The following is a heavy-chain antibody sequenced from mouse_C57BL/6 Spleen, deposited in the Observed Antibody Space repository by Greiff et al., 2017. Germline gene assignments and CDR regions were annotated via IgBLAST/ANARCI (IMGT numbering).Heavy chain of an antibody. V-gene: IGHV1-15*01. J-gene: IGHJ3*01. CDR1: GYTFTDYE. Sequence: QVQLQQSGAELVRPGASVTLSCKASGYTFTDYEMHWVKQTPVHGLEWIGAIDPETGGPAYNQKFKGKAILTADKSSSTAYMELRSLTSEDSAVYYCTTQLRLPCAYWGQGTLVTVSA. D-gene: IGHD3-2*02. CDR2: IDPETGGP. CDR3: TTQLRLPCAY.